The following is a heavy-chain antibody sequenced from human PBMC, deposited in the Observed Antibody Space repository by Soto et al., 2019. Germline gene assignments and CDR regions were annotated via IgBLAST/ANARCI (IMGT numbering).Heavy chain of an antibody. CDR3: ARDDTGVALDS. Sequence: QVQLVQSGAEVKKPGASVKVSCRASGYTFITYGINWVRQAPGQGLEWIGWISPYDGNTHYGQNLQGRFSMTTEPVAGTDYMELRSLRCDDTAVYYCARDDTGVALDSWGQGTLVTVSS. J-gene: IGHJ4*02. CDR2: ISPYDGNT. CDR1: GYTFITYG. D-gene: IGHD5-18*01. V-gene: IGHV1-18*01.